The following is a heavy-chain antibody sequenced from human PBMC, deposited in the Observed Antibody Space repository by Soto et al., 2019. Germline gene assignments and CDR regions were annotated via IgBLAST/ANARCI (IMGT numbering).Heavy chain of an antibody. CDR3: AREENCSDGICYSEYFQR. CDR2: VNPSGGST. D-gene: IGHD2-15*01. J-gene: IGHJ1*01. CDR1: GYIFTAYS. Sequence: QVQLVQSGAEVKKPGASVKVSCKASGYIFTAYSMHWVRQAPGQGLEWMGVVNPSGGSTNYAQKFQGRTTMTRDTSTITVYLALSSLTSEDTAVYYCAREENCSDGICYSEYFQRWGQGTLVTVSS. V-gene: IGHV1-46*01.